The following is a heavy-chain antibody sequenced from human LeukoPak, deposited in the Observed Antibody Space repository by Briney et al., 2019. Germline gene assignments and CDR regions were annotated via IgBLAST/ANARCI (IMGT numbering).Heavy chain of an antibody. CDR2: TYYRSQWGT. CDR1: GDSASSKNVA. CDR3: ARDPRISSACYFDY. V-gene: IGHV6-1*01. J-gene: IGHJ4*02. Sequence: PSQTLSLTCAISGDSASSKNVAWNWIRQSPSRGLEWLGKTYYRSQWGTDYAVSVNSRITINPDTSKNQFSLQLNSVTPEDTAVYYCARDPRISSACYFDYWGQGTLVTVSS. D-gene: IGHD6-25*01.